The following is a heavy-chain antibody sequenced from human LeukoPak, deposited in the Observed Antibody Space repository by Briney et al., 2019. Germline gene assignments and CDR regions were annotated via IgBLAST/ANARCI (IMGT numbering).Heavy chain of an antibody. V-gene: IGHV4-59*01. Sequence: SETLSLTCTVSGGSISSYYWSWIRQPPGKGLEWIGYIYYSGSTNYNPSLKSRVSISVDTSNNQFSLKLSSVTAADTAVYYCARDGLEGAFDIWGQGTRVTVSS. J-gene: IGHJ3*02. CDR3: ARDGLEGAFDI. CDR1: GGSISSYY. CDR2: IYYSGST. D-gene: IGHD1-1*01.